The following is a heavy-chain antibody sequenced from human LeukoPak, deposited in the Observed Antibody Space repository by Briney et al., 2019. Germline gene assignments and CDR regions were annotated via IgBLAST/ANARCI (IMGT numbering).Heavy chain of an antibody. V-gene: IGHV1-69*04. CDR2: IIPILGIA. CDR1: GGTFSSYA. D-gene: IGHD6-13*01. Sequence: SVKVSCKASGGTFSSYAISWVRQAPGQGLEWMGRIIPILGIANYAQKFQGRVTITADKSTSTAYMELSSLRSEDTAVYYCASIAAAGTYYYYGMDVWGQGTTVTVSS. J-gene: IGHJ6*02. CDR3: ASIAAAGTYYYYGMDV.